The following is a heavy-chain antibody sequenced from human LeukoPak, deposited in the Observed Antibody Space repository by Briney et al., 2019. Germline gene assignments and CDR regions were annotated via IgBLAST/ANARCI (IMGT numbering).Heavy chain of an antibody. CDR3: ARRRTNVDHAFDI. J-gene: IGHJ3*02. V-gene: IGHV4-59*01. Sequence: SETLSLTCTVSGGSISSYYWSWIRQPPGKGLEWIGYVYYSGSANYNPSLKSRVSISVDTSKNQFSLKLYSVTAADTAVYYCARRRTNVDHAFDIWGQGTMVTVSS. CDR1: GGSISSYY. D-gene: IGHD1/OR15-1a*01. CDR2: VYYSGSA.